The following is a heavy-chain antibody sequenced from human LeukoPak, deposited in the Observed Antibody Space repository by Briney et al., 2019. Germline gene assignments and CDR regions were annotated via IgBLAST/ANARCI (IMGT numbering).Heavy chain of an antibody. D-gene: IGHD6-13*01. CDR1: GFSVSGYW. Sequence: GGSLRLSCAVSGFSVSGYWMTWVRQAPGKGLEWVANIKQDGSEKNYVDSVEGRFTISRDNAENSLFLQMNSLRVEDTAVYYCAREWQGGIAAAGTRIEGDYWGQGTLVAVSS. V-gene: IGHV3-7*01. CDR3: AREWQGGIAAAGTRIEGDY. J-gene: IGHJ4*02. CDR2: IKQDGSEK.